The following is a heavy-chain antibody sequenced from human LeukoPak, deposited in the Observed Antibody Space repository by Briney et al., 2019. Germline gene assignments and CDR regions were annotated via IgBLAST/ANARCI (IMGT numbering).Heavy chain of an antibody. Sequence: MASETLSLTCTVSGYSISSGYYWGWIRQPPGKGLEWIGSIYYSGNTYYNASLKSQVSISIDTSKNQFSLRLTSVTAADTAVYYCARQTGSGLFILLGGQGTLVTVSS. CDR3: ARQTGSGLFILL. J-gene: IGHJ4*02. V-gene: IGHV4-38-2*02. CDR2: IYYSGNT. D-gene: IGHD3/OR15-3a*01. CDR1: GYSISSGYY.